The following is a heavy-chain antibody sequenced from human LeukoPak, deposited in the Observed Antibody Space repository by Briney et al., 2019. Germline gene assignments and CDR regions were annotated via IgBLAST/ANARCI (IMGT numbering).Heavy chain of an antibody. D-gene: IGHD6-19*01. CDR1: GFTFDDYA. CDR2: ISWNSGSI. J-gene: IGHJ4*02. CDR3: ARLGFDY. Sequence: PGRSLRLSCAASGFTFDDYAMHWVRQAPGKGLEWVSGISWNSGSIGYADSVKGRFTISRDNAKNSLYLQMNSLRAEDTALYYCARLGFDYWGQGTLVTVSS. V-gene: IGHV3-9*01.